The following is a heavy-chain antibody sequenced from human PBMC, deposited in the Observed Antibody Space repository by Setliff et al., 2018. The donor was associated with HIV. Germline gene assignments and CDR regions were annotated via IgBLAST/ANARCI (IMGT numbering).Heavy chain of an antibody. J-gene: IGHJ5*02. Sequence: GGSLRLSCAASGFTFSSYAMSWVRQAPGKGLEWVSAISGSGGSTYYADSVKGRFTISRDNSKNTLYLQMNSLRAEDTAMYYCARRIDNSGTFPDKNWLDPWGQGSPVTVSS. D-gene: IGHD3-10*01. V-gene: IGHV3-23*01. CDR3: ARRIDNSGTFPDKNWLDP. CDR1: GFTFSSYA. CDR2: ISGSGGST.